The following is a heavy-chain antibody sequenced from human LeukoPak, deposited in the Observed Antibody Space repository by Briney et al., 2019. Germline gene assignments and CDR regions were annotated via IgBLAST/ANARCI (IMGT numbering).Heavy chain of an antibody. D-gene: IGHD6-19*01. J-gene: IGHJ4*02. CDR3: ARGRWYSSGWYRGCFDY. Sequence: PSETLSLTCAVYGVSFSGYYWSWVRQPPGKGLEWLGEINHSGSTNYNPSLKSRVAISVDMSKNQFSLKLSSVTAADTAVYYCARGRWYSSGWYRGCFDYWGQGTLVTVSS. CDR1: GVSFSGYY. CDR2: INHSGST. V-gene: IGHV4-34*01.